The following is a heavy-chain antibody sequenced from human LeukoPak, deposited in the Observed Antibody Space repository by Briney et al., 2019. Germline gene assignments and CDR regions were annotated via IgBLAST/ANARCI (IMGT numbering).Heavy chain of an antibody. J-gene: IGHJ4*02. CDR1: GYTFTSYA. CDR3: ARGGYYYDSNVNFDY. Sequence: AASVKVSCKASGYTFTSYAMNWVRQAPGQGLEWMGWINTNTGNPTYAQGFTGRFVFSLDTSVSTAYLQISSLKAEDTAVYYCARGGYYYDSNVNFDYWGQGTLVTVSS. V-gene: IGHV7-4-1*02. CDR2: INTNTGNP. D-gene: IGHD3-22*01.